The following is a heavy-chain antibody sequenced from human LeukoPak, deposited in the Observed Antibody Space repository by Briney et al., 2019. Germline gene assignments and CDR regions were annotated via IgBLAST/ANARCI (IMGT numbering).Heavy chain of an antibody. CDR3: AKGTGSSGWYEGIGY. D-gene: IGHD6-19*01. CDR1: GFTFTSYW. J-gene: IGHJ4*02. CDR2: IKQDGSEK. Sequence: PGGSLRLSCAASGFTFTSYWMSWFRQAPGKGLEWVANIKQDGSEKYYVDSVKGRFTISRDNAKNSLYLQMNSLRAEDTAVYYCAKGTGSSGWYEGIGYWGQGTLVSVSS. V-gene: IGHV3-7*01.